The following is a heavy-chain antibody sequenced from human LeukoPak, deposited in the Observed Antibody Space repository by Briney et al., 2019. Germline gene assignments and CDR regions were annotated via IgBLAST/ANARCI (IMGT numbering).Heavy chain of an antibody. D-gene: IGHD3-16*02. Sequence: SETLSLTCTVSGGSISSYYWSWLRQPPGKGLEWIGYIYYSGSTNYNPSLKSRVTISVDTSKNQFSLKLSSVTAADTAVYYCARDGRLGELSWGVFDYWGQGTLVTVSS. V-gene: IGHV4-59*01. J-gene: IGHJ4*02. CDR2: IYYSGST. CDR1: GGSISSYY. CDR3: ARDGRLGELSWGVFDY.